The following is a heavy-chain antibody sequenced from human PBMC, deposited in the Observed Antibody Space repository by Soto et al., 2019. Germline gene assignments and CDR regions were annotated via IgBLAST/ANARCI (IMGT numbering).Heavy chain of an antibody. D-gene: IGHD3-3*01. CDR3: TREFDGLRFYPDF. Sequence: GGSLRLSCVGSGLILRSYSITWVRHPPGEGLAWVSFIDSSTYYADSVKGRFIISRDNAKNSLYLQMASLRAEDTAVYYCTREFDGLRFYPDFWGQGTPVTDSS. J-gene: IGHJ4*02. V-gene: IGHV3-21*05. CDR1: GLILRSYS. CDR2: IDSST.